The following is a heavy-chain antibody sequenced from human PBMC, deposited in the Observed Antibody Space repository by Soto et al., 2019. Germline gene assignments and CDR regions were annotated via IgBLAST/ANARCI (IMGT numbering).Heavy chain of an antibody. Sequence: GGSLRLSCAASGFTFSSYSMNWVRQAPGKGLEWVSAISGSGGSTYYADSVKGRFTISRDNSKNTLYLQMNSLRAEDTVVYYCAKDIQDNYYDSSGYYNNNWFDPWGQGTLVTVSS. J-gene: IGHJ5*02. V-gene: IGHV3-23*01. CDR3: AKDIQDNYYDSSGYYNNNWFDP. D-gene: IGHD3-22*01. CDR1: GFTFSSYS. CDR2: ISGSGGST.